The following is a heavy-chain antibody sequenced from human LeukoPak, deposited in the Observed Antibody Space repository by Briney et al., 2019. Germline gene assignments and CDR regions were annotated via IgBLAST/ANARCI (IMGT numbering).Heavy chain of an antibody. Sequence: ASVKVSCKVSGYTLTELSMHWVRQAPGKGGEWMGGFDPEDGETIYAQKFQGRVTITEDTSTDTAYMELSSLRSEDTAVYYCATASWREGHGGAFDIWGQGTMVTVSS. V-gene: IGHV1-24*01. D-gene: IGHD6-13*01. CDR3: ATASWREGHGGAFDI. CDR2: FDPEDGET. J-gene: IGHJ3*02. CDR1: GYTLTELS.